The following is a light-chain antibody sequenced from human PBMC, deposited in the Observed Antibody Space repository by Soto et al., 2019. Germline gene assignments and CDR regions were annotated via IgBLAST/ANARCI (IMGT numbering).Light chain of an antibody. V-gene: IGLV2-14*01. Sequence: QSVRTQPASVSGSPGQSITISCTGTSSDVGGYNYVSWYQQHPGKAPKLMIYDVSNRPSGVSNRFSGSKSGNTASLTISGLQVEDEADYYSSSYPSRSIFYVFGTGTKFPVL. CDR1: SSDVGGYNY. J-gene: IGLJ1*01. CDR2: DVS. CDR3: SSYPSRSIFYV.